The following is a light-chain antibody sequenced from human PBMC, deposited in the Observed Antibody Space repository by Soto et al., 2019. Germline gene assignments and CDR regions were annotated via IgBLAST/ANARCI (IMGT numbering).Light chain of an antibody. CDR3: QQYNNWPPFT. V-gene: IGKV3-15*01. CDR2: DAS. Sequence: EIVMTQSPATLSVSPGEGATLSCRASQSVGSKLAWYQQKPGQAPRLLIYDASTRATGFPARLSGSASGTEFTLTISSLQPEDFASYYCQQYNNWPPFTFGPGTKVDIK. CDR1: QSVGSK. J-gene: IGKJ3*01.